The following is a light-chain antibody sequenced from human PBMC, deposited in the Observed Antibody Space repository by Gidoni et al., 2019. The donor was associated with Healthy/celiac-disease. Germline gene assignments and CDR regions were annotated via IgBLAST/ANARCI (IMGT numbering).Light chain of an antibody. J-gene: IGLJ2*01. V-gene: IGLV2-14*03. Sequence: SVSGSPGQSITISCTGTSSDVGGYNYVSWYQQHPGKAPKLMIYDVSNRPSGVSNRFSGSKSGNTASLTISGLQAEDEADYYCSSYTSSSTLGVFGGGTKLTVL. CDR3: SSYTSSSTLGV. CDR1: SSDVGGYNY. CDR2: DVS.